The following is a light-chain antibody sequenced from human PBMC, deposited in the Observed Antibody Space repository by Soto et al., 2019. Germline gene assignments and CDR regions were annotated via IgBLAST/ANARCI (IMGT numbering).Light chain of an antibody. CDR3: HHYAST. J-gene: IGKJ1*01. Sequence: VLTQSPGTLSLSPGERATLSCRASQSVTSTYLAWYQQKPGQAPRLHIYGASSRATGVPDRFSGSGSGTDFTLTISRLEPEDFAVYFCHHYASTFGQGTKVDIK. V-gene: IGKV3-20*01. CDR1: QSVTSTY. CDR2: GAS.